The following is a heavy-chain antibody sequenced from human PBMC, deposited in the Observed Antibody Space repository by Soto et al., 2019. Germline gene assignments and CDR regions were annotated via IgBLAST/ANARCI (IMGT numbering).Heavy chain of an antibody. Sequence: QVQPVQSGAEVKKPGSSVKVSCKASGGTFSSYAISWVRQAPGQGLEWMGGIIPIFGTANYAQKFQGRVTIIAYESTSTAYMVLSSLRSEDTAVYYCARGIAAAANFDYWGQGTLVTVSS. V-gene: IGHV1-69*12. J-gene: IGHJ4*02. CDR2: IIPIFGTA. CDR3: ARGIAAAANFDY. CDR1: GGTFSSYA. D-gene: IGHD6-13*01.